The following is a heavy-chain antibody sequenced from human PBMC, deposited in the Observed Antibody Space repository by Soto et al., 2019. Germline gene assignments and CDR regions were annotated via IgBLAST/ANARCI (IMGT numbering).Heavy chain of an antibody. D-gene: IGHD1-1*01. CDR3: SRVRASSTTGTTKGSYYYYYAMDV. V-gene: IGHV3-9*01. CDR1: GFTFDDYS. Sequence: SVRLSCAASGFTFDDYSMHWVRQAPGKGLEWVSGISWNSVSIGYADSVKGRFTISRDNAKNSLYLQMNSLRAEDTALYYFSRVRASSTTGTTKGSYYYYYAMDVLGQVTTLTVFS. CDR2: ISWNSVSI. J-gene: IGHJ6*02.